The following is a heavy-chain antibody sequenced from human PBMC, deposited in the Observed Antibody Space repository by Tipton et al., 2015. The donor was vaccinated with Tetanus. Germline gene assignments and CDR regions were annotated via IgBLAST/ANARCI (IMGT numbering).Heavy chain of an antibody. CDR2: IFHSGST. CDR3: ARRSYCSSSSCFDAFDL. CDR1: GGSMSNNY. V-gene: IGHV4-59*01. J-gene: IGHJ3*01. Sequence: TLSLTCTVSGGSMSNNYWSWIRQPPGKGLEWIAYIFHSGSTNYSPSLKSRVAISMDTSKNQISLKLSSVTAADTAVYYCARRSYCSSSSCFDAFDLWGQGTMVTVSS. D-gene: IGHD2-2*01.